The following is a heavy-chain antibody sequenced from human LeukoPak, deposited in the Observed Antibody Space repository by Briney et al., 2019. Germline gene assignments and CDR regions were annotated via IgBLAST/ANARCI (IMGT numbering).Heavy chain of an antibody. CDR3: ARGFRDYYDSSGYYYFDY. Sequence: ASVKVSCKASGYTFTSYDINWVRQATGQGLEWMGWMNPNSGNTGYAQKFQGRVTMTRNTSVSTAYMELSSLRSEDTAVYYCARGFRDYYDSSGYYYFDYWGQGTLVTVSS. CDR2: MNPNSGNT. CDR1: GYTFTSYD. J-gene: IGHJ4*02. D-gene: IGHD3-22*01. V-gene: IGHV1-8*01.